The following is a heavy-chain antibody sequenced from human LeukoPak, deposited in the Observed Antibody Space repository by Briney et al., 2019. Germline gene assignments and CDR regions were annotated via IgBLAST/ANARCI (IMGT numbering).Heavy chain of an antibody. CDR2: IYYTGST. CDR1: GASISSYY. Sequence: SETLSLTCSVSGASISSYYWSWIRQPPGKGLEWIGYIYYTGSTSYNPSLKSRVTISVDTSRNQFSLNLNSVTAADTAVYYCTRGWDFYYFDYWGQGTLVTVSS. J-gene: IGHJ4*02. CDR3: TRGWDFYYFDY. V-gene: IGHV4-59*01. D-gene: IGHD1-26*01.